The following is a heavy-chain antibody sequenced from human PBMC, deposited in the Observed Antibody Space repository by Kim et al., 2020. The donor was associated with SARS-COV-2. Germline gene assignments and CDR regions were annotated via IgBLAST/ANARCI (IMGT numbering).Heavy chain of an antibody. D-gene: IGHD3-16*01. Sequence: GGSLRLSCTASGFTFSDNGMHWVRQAPGKGLEWVAVIWHDGGEKYYADSVKGRFTISRDNSKNTLYLQINNLRVEDTAVYYCARDLDDYVWGTLVFYYAMDVWGQGAPVTVSS. CDR2: IWHDGGEK. V-gene: IGHV3-33*01. J-gene: IGHJ6*02. CDR3: ARDLDDYVWGTLVFYYAMDV. CDR1: GFTFSDNG.